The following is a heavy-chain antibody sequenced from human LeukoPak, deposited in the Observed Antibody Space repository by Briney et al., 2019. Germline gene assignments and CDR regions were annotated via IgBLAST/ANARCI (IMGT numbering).Heavy chain of an antibody. CDR2: INPSGGST. D-gene: IGHD3-22*01. CDR1: GNTFTNNY. CDR3: ARASSINMIHWAFDI. V-gene: IGHV1-46*01. Sequence: ASVKVSCKASGNTFTNNYVHWVRQAPGQGLEWMGIINPSGGSTTYAQKFQGRVTMTRDTAASTVYMELSSMSSADTVIYYCARASSINMIHWAFDIWGQGTVVTVS. J-gene: IGHJ3*02.